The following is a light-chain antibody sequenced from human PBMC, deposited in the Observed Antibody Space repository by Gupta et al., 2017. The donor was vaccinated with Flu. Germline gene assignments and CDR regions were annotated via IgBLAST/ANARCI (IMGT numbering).Light chain of an antibody. Sequence: DIVLTQSPSTLSFSPGERVSLACRARQSVGNSYLAWYQHKPGQAPRLLIHRASSRATGVPDRFSGHESGTDFTLTIASLQPEDFAAYYCQQDCRYPWTFGQGTKVEI. V-gene: IGKV3-20*01. CDR3: QQDCRYPWT. CDR1: QSVGNSY. J-gene: IGKJ1*01. CDR2: RAS.